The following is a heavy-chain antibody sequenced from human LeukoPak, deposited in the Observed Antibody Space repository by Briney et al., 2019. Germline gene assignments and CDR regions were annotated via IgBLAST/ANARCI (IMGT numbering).Heavy chain of an antibody. V-gene: IGHV4-38-2*01. CDR2: IYHSGST. CDR1: GYSISSGYY. Sequence: SETLSLTCAVSGYSISSGYYWGWIRQPPGKGLEWIGSIYHSGSTYYNPSLKSRVTISVDTSKNQFSLELSSVTAADTAVYYCARQGSIVATSVFDYWGQGTLVTVSS. J-gene: IGHJ4*02. CDR3: ARQGSIVATSVFDY. D-gene: IGHD5-12*01.